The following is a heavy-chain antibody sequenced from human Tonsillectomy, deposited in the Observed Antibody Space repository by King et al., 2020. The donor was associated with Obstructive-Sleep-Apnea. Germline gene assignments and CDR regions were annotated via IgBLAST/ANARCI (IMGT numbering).Heavy chain of an antibody. Sequence: TLKESGPVLVKPTETLTLTCSVSGFSLNNARVAVSWIRQPPGKALEWLAHIFSNDEKYYSTPLKTRLTVSKDTSKSQVVLIMTNMDPVDTGTYYCARILGIAVSSYFDSWGQGTPVTVSS. CDR1: GFSLNNARVA. J-gene: IGHJ4*02. CDR3: ARILGIAVSSYFDS. V-gene: IGHV2-26*01. CDR2: IFSNDEK. D-gene: IGHD6-19*01.